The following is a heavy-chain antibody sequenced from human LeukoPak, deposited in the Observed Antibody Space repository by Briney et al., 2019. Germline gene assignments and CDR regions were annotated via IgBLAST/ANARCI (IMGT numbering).Heavy chain of an antibody. V-gene: IGHV4-34*01. CDR1: GGSFRGYY. D-gene: IGHD3-3*01. CDR2: INHSGST. J-gene: IGHJ4*02. CDR3: ARGRRYYDFWSGYAY. Sequence: SETLSLTCAVYGGSFRGYYWRWIRQPPGKGLEWIGEINHSGSTNYNPSLKSRVTISVDTSKNQFSLKLSSVTAADTAVYYCARGRRYYDFWSGYAYWGQGTLVTVSS.